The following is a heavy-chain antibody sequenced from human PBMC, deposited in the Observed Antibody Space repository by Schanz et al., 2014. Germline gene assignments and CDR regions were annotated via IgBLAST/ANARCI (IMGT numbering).Heavy chain of an antibody. J-gene: IGHJ6*02. CDR3: ARAPPPYSSSPYYWYYGMDV. Sequence: QVQLVESGGGLVKPGGSLRLSCAASGFTFSDYYMNWLRQAPGKGLEWVSYISNSGYTIYYADSVKGRFTISRDNAKTSLSLQMNSLRAEDTPVYYCARAPPPYSSSPYYWYYGMDVWGQGTTVTVSS. CDR2: ISNSGYTI. V-gene: IGHV3-11*01. CDR1: GFTFSDYY. D-gene: IGHD6-6*01.